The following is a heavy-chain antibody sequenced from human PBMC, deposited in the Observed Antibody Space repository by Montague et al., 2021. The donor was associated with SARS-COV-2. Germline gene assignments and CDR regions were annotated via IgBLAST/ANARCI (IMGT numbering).Heavy chain of an antibody. J-gene: IGHJ6*02. CDR2: IYPGDSDT. Sequence: QSGAEVKKPGESLKISCKGSGYSFSNYWIGWVRQMPGKGLEWVGLIYPGDSDTRYSPSFQGQVTISADTSISTAYPQWSSLKASDTATYYCARHREGVDFYYYYGMDVWGQGTTVTVSS. CDR3: ARHREGVDFYYYYGMDV. CDR1: GYSFSNYW. D-gene: IGHD3/OR15-3a*01. V-gene: IGHV5-51*01.